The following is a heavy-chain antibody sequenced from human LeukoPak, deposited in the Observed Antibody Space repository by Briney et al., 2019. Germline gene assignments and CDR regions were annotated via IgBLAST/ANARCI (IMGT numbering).Heavy chain of an antibody. V-gene: IGHV1-46*02. CDR2: IYPSGGSA. CDR3: ARERPSSYYFDY. J-gene: IGHJ4*02. Sequence: ASVKVSCKASGYPVNSFYTHWVRQAPGQGLEWVGIIYPSGGSASFTQKFQGRVTMTRDTSTSTFYMELSRLRSEDTAVYFCARERPSSYYFDYWGQGTLVTVSS. CDR1: GYPVNSFY.